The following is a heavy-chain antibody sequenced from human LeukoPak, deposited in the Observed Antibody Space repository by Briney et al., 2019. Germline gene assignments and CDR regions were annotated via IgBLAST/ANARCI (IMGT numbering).Heavy chain of an antibody. J-gene: IGHJ4*02. D-gene: IGHD3-10*01. CDR1: GFTFSNYA. CDR3: ARDVRWLNSGWGSGTYYAPYFDY. V-gene: IGHV3-30*04. CDR2: ISFDGSNK. Sequence: PGGSLRLSCAASGFTFSNYAMHWVRQAPGKGLEWVAVISFDGSNKYYADSVKGRLTISRDYSKNTLYLQMNSLRAEDTAVYYCARDVRWLNSGWGSGTYYAPYFDYWGQGTLVTVSS.